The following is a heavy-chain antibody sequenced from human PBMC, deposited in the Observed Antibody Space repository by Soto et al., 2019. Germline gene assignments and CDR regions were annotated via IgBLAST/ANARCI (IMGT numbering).Heavy chain of an antibody. CDR2: ISYDGNTA. CDR3: ATKVRVPKYDYYGMDV. CDR1: GFTFNNSG. D-gene: IGHD3-3*01. V-gene: IGHV3-30*03. J-gene: IGHJ6*02. Sequence: QVELVESGGGVVQPGRSLRLSCGASGFTFNNSGMHWVRQAPDGGLEWVAVISYDGNTAYYGDSVKGRFTISRDNSKNTLSLQLNSLRSEDTAMYYWATKVRVPKYDYYGMDVWGQGTTVIVS.